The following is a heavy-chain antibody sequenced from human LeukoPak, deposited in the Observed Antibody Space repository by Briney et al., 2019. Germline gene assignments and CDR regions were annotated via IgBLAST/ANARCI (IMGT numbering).Heavy chain of an antibody. D-gene: IGHD6-19*01. J-gene: IGHJ4*02. CDR2: IKQDGSEK. Sequence: GGSLRLSCAASGFTFSSYWMGWVRQAPGKGLEWVANIKQDGSEKYYVDSVKGRFTISRDNAKNSLYLQMNSLRAEDTAVYYCARERTGGGSSGWYGRGRLFDYWGQGTLVTVSS. CDR1: GFTFSSYW. CDR3: ARERTGGGSSGWYGRGRLFDY. V-gene: IGHV3-7*01.